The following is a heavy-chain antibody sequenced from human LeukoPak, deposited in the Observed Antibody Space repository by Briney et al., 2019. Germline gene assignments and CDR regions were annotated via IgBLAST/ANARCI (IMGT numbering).Heavy chain of an antibody. CDR2: ISASSSSI. V-gene: IGHV3-21*01. J-gene: IGHJ6*02. D-gene: IGHD5-18*01. CDR3: ARITPWIQYREHGMDV. CDR1: GFTFSSYA. Sequence: GGSLRLSCAASGFTFSSYAVSWVRQAPGKGLEWVSSISASSSSIYYADSVKGRFTISRDNAKNSLYLQMNSLRADDTAVFYCARITPWIQYREHGMDVWGQGTTVTVSS.